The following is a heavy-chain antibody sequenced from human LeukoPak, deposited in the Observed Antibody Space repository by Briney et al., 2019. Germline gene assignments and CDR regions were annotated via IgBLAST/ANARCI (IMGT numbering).Heavy chain of an antibody. D-gene: IGHD2-8*01. CDR3: AGGLMVYANDY. V-gene: IGHV3-21*01. Sequence: GGSLRLSCAASGFTFSSYSMNWVRQAPGKGLEWVSSISSSSSYIYYADSVKGRFTISRDNAKNSLYLQMNRLRAEDTAVYYCAGGLMVYANDYWGQGTLATVSS. CDR1: GFTFSSYS. CDR2: ISSSSSYI. J-gene: IGHJ4*02.